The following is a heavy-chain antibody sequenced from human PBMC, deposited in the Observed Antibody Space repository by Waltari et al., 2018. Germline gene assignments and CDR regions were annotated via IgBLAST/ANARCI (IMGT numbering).Heavy chain of an antibody. CDR3: ARGRTRYAWPYDFWSGYSYYFDY. V-gene: IGHV1-69*12. J-gene: IGHJ4*02. Sequence: QVQLVQSGAEVKKPGSSVKVSCKASGGTFSSYAISWVRQAPGQGLEWMGGIIPIFGTANYAQKFQGRVTITADESTSTAYMELSSLRSEDTAVYYCARGRTRYAWPYDFWSGYSYYFDYWGQGTLVTVSS. CDR1: GGTFSSYA. CDR2: IIPIFGTA. D-gene: IGHD3-3*01.